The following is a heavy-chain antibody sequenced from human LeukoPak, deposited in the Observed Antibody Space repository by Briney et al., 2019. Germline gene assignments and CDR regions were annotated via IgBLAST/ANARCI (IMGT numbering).Heavy chain of an antibody. V-gene: IGHV4-39*07. Sequence: RSQTLSLTCTVSGDSISSGDYYWSWIRQPPGKGLEWIGSIYHSGSTYYNPSLKSRVTISVDTSKNQFSLKLSSVTAADTAVYYCARAIITMIVADAFDIWGQGTMVTVSS. CDR1: GDSISSGDYY. J-gene: IGHJ3*02. D-gene: IGHD3-22*01. CDR2: IYHSGST. CDR3: ARAIITMIVADAFDI.